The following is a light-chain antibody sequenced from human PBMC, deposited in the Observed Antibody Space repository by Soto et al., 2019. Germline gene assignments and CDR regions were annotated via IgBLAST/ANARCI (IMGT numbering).Light chain of an antibody. CDR3: QQYYTYPLT. CDR2: AAS. J-gene: IGKJ2*01. CDR1: QGISSY. Sequence: AIRMTQSPSSFSASTGDRVTITCRASQGISSYLAWYQQKPGKAPKLLVYAASTLQYGVPSRFSGSGSGTDFTLTINCLQSEDFATYFCQQYYTYPLTFGQGTKLEI. V-gene: IGKV1-8*01.